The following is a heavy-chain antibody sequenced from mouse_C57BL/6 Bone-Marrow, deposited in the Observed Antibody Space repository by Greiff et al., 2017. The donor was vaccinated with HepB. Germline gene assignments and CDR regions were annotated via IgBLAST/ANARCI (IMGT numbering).Heavy chain of an antibody. CDR3: ARDSDSNFCDY. V-gene: IGHV5-16*01. CDR1: GFTFSDYY. CDR2: INYDGSST. D-gene: IGHD2-5*01. Sequence: EVKLVESEGGLVQPGSSMKLSCTASGFTFSDYYMAWVRQVPEKGLEWVANINYDGSSTYYLDSLKSRFIISRDNAKNILYLQMSSLKSEDTATYYGARDSDSNFCDYWGQGTTLTVSS. J-gene: IGHJ2*01.